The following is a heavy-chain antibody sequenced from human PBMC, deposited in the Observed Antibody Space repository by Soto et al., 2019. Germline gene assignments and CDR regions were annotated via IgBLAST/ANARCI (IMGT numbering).Heavy chain of an antibody. D-gene: IGHD3-22*01. J-gene: IGHJ5*02. CDR1: GGSFSGYY. Sequence: QVQLQQWGAGLLKPSETLSLTCAVYGGSFSGYYWSWIRQPPGKGLEWIGEINHSGSTNYNPSLNSRVTISVDTSKNQFSLKLSSVTAADTAVYYCARGPITTNPRFDPWGQGTLVTVSS. CDR2: INHSGST. V-gene: IGHV4-34*01. CDR3: ARGPITTNPRFDP.